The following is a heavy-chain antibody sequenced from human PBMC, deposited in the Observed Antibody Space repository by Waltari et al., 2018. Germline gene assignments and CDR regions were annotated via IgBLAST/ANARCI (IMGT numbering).Heavy chain of an antibody. CDR3: ARDRIVVVPAATRPYYYYGMDV. CDR1: GYSISSGYY. J-gene: IGHJ6*02. CDR2: IYHSGRT. Sequence: QVQLQESGPGLVKPSETLSLTCAVSGYSISSGYYWGWIRQPPGKGLEWIGSIYHSGRTYYNPALKSRFTISVDTSKNQFSLKLSSVTAADTAVYYCARDRIVVVPAATRPYYYYGMDVWGQGTTVIVSS. V-gene: IGHV4-38-2*02. D-gene: IGHD2-2*01.